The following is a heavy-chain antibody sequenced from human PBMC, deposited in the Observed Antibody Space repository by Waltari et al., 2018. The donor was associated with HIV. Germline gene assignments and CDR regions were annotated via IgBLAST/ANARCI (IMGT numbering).Heavy chain of an antibody. Sequence: QVQLVESGGGVVPPGSALRLPCAASGFTLHSYATHCVRQAPVKGMEWVAVISYDGSNKYYADSVKGRFTISRDNYKNTLYLQMNSLRAEDTAVYYCARGVGGSYFDYWGQGTLVTVSS. CDR3: ARGVGGSYFDY. J-gene: IGHJ4*02. CDR2: ISYDGSNK. CDR1: GFTLHSYA. V-gene: IGHV3-30-3*01. D-gene: IGHD1-26*01.